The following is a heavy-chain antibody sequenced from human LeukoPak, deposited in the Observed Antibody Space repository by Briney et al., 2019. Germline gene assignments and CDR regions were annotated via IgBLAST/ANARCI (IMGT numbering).Heavy chain of an antibody. Sequence: PGGTLRLSCAASGFTFSSYGMSWVRQAPGKGLEWVSGISGSGGKTDYADSVKGRFTISRDNSKNTLYLQMNSLRVEDTAVYYCARGGSYSCLDYWGQGTLVTVSS. D-gene: IGHD3-10*01. V-gene: IGHV3-23*01. CDR3: ARGGSYSCLDY. J-gene: IGHJ4*02. CDR1: GFTFSSYG. CDR2: ISGSGGKT.